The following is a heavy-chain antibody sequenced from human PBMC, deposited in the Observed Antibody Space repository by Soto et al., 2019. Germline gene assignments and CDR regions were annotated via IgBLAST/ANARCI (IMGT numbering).Heavy chain of an antibody. CDR1: GGSISSYY. D-gene: IGHD1-1*01. Sequence: SETLSLTCTVSGGSISSYYWSWIRQPPGKGLEWIGYIYYSGSINYNPSLKSRVTISVDTSKNQFSLKLSSVTAADTAVYYCARRSGVRSSYYFDYWGQGTLVTVSS. J-gene: IGHJ4*02. CDR2: IYYSGSI. CDR3: ARRSGVRSSYYFDY. V-gene: IGHV4-59*08.